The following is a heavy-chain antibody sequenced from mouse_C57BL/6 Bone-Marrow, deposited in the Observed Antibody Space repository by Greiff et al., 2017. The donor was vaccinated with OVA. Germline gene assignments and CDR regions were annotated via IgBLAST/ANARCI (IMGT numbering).Heavy chain of an antibody. Sequence: QVQLQQSGPGLVQPSQSLSITCTVSGFSLTSYGVHWVRQSPGKGLEWLGVIWRGGSTDYNAAFMSRLSITKDNSKRQVFFKMNSRQADDTAIYYCAKNRGITTVVATNAMDYWGQGTSVTVSS. CDR3: AKNRGITTVVATNAMDY. CDR1: GFSLTSYG. D-gene: IGHD1-1*01. V-gene: IGHV2-5*01. CDR2: IWRGGST. J-gene: IGHJ4*01.